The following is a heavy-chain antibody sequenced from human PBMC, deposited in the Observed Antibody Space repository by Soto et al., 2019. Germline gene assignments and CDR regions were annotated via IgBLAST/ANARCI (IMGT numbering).Heavy chain of an antibody. CDR1: GGSISSGDYY. CDR3: GTRRAEMARIDFDY. J-gene: IGHJ4*02. V-gene: IGHV4-30-4*01. CDR2: IYYSGST. D-gene: IGHD5-12*01. Sequence: SETLSLTCTVSGGSISSGDYYWSWIRQPPGKGLEWIGYIYYSGSTYYNPSLKSRVTISVDTSKNQFSLKLSSVTAADTAVYSCGTRRAEMARIDFDYWGRGTLVTVSS.